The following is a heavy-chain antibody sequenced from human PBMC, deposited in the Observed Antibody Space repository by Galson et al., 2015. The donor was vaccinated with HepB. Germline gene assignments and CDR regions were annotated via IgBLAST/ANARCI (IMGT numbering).Heavy chain of an antibody. J-gene: IGHJ4*02. CDR1: GFTFSSYA. CDR3: ARDQRITIFGVVENLFDY. V-gene: IGHV3-30-3*01. D-gene: IGHD3-3*01. CDR2: ISYDGSNK. Sequence: SLRVSCAASGFTFSSYAMHWVRQAPGKGLEWVAVISYDGSNKYYADSVKGRFTISRDNSKNTLYLQMNSLRAEDTAVYYCARDQRITIFGVVENLFDYWGQGTLVTVSS.